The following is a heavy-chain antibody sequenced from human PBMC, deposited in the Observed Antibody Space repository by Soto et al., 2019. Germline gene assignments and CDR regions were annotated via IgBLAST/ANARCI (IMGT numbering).Heavy chain of an antibody. J-gene: IGHJ6*03. D-gene: IGHD3-10*01. CDR2: IYYSGST. CDR1: GGSISSGGYC. CDR3: ARENYYGSESYYTPYYYYYMDV. V-gene: IGHV4-31*03. Sequence: PSETLSLTCTVSGGSISSGGYCWSWIRQHPGKGLEWIGYIYYSGSTYYNPSLKSRVTISVDTSKNQFSLKLSSVTAADTAVYYCARENYYGSESYYTPYYYYYMDVWGKGTTVTVSS.